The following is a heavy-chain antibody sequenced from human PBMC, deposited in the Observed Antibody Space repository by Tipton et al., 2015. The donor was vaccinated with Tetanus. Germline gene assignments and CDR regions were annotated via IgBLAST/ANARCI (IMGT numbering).Heavy chain of an antibody. CDR2: ITSDGSST. Sequence: LSLTCAGAGFPFSSHWMYWVRQAPGKGLVWVSRITSDGSSTNYADSVKGRFTISRDNAKNTLYLQMNSLRVEDTAMYYCTGSFDYWGQGILVTVSS. J-gene: IGHJ4*02. CDR3: TGSFDY. CDR1: GFPFSSHW. V-gene: IGHV3-74*01.